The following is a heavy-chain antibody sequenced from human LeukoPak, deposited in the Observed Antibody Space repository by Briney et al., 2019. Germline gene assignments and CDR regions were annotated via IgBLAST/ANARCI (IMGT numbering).Heavy chain of an antibody. CDR1: GGSISSYY. Sequence: PSETLSLTCTVSGGSISSYYWSWIRQPPGKGLEWIGYIYYSGSTNYNPSLKSRVTISVDTSKNQFSLKLSSVTAAGTAVYYCASHPLRGGYYYGMDVWGQGTTVTVSS. CDR3: ASHPLRGGYYYGMDV. CDR2: IYYSGST. J-gene: IGHJ6*02. D-gene: IGHD3-10*01. V-gene: IGHV4-59*08.